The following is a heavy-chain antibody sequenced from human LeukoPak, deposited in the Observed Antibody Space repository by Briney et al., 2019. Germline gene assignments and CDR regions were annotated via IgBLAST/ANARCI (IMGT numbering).Heavy chain of an antibody. V-gene: IGHV3-21*06. J-gene: IGHJ6*03. Sequence: GGSLRLSCAASGFTFSSYSMNWVRQAPGKGLEWISSITSSSSYIYYADSVKGRFTISRDNAQNSLFLQMNNLSPDDTAVYFCARDPYSGNYGNYYYYYMDVWGKGTTVTISS. D-gene: IGHD1-26*01. CDR3: ARDPYSGNYGNYYYYYMDV. CDR1: GFTFSSYS. CDR2: ITSSSSYI.